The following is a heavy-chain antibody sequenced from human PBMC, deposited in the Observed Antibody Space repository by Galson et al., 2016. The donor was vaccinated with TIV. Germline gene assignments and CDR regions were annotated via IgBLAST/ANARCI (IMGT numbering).Heavy chain of an antibody. CDR2: IVPIYRSP. CDR3: ARPSDSSWYFDL. V-gene: IGHV1-69*13. J-gene: IGHJ2*01. CDR1: GGSFSNYY. D-gene: IGHD6-13*01. Sequence: SVKVSCKASGGSFSNYYINWVRQAPGQGPEWMGGIVPIYRSPKYARRFQGRVTITADESASTVFVELTRLTSDDTATYYCARPSDSSWYFDLWGRGTQVIVSS.